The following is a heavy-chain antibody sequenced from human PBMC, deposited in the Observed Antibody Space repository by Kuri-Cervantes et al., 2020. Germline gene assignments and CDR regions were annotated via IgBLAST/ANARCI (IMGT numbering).Heavy chain of an antibody. Sequence: ASVKVSCKASGYTFTGYYMHWVRQAPGQGLEWMGIINPSGGSTSYAQKFQGRVTMTRDTSTSTVYMELSSLRSEDTAVHYCARDSSSWRAPLDYWGQGTLVTVSS. CDR3: ARDSSSWRAPLDY. D-gene: IGHD6-13*01. V-gene: IGHV1-46*01. J-gene: IGHJ4*02. CDR2: INPSGGST. CDR1: GYTFTGYY.